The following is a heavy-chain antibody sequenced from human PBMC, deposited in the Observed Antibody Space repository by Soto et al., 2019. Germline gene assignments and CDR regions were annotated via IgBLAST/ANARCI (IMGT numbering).Heavy chain of an antibody. V-gene: IGHV4-30-4*01. CDR1: GGSISSGDYY. CDR3: AGGTVDYDWLDP. D-gene: IGHD4-17*01. Sequence: PSETLSLTCTVSGGSISSGDYYWSWIRQPPGKGLEWIGYIYYSGSTYYNPSLKSRVTISVDTSKNQFSLKLSSVTAADTAVYYCAGGTVDYDWLDPWGQGTLVTVSS. CDR2: IYYSGST. J-gene: IGHJ5*02.